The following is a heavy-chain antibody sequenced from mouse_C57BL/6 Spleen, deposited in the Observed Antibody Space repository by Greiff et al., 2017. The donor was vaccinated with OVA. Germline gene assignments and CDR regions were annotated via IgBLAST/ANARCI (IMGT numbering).Heavy chain of an antibody. CDR2: ISYDGSN. D-gene: IGHD2-4*01. J-gene: IGHJ2*01. CDR3: ATIYYDYDDGAYYFDY. V-gene: IGHV3-6*01. Sequence: DVQLQESGPGLVKPSQSLSLTCSVTGYSITSGYYWNWIRQFPGNKLEWMGYISYDGSNNYNPSLKNRISITRDTSKNQFFLKLNSVTTEDTATYYCATIYYDYDDGAYYFDYWGQGTTLTVSS. CDR1: GYSITSGYY.